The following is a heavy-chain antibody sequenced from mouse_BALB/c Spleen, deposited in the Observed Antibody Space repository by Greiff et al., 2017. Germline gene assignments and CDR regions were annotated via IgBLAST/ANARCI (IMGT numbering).Heavy chain of an antibody. D-gene: IGHD1-1*01. Sequence: ESGPGLVKPSQSLSLTCTVTGYSITSDYAWNWIRQFPGNKLEWMGYISYSGSTSYNPSLKSRISITRDTSKNQFFLQLNSVTTEDTATYYCARDGSSPFDYWGQGTTLTVSS. CDR1: GYSITSDYA. J-gene: IGHJ2*01. V-gene: IGHV3-2*02. CDR3: ARDGSSPFDY. CDR2: ISYSGST.